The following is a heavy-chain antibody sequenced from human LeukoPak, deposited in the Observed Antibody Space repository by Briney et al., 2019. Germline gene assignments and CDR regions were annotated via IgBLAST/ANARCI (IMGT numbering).Heavy chain of an antibody. V-gene: IGHV4-59*08. J-gene: IGHJ5*02. CDR3: ARTYYYGSGILTTFDP. CDR1: GGSISSYY. D-gene: IGHD3-10*01. Sequence: SETLSLTCTVSGGSISSYYWSWIRQPPGKGLEWIGYIHYSGSTNYNPSLKSRVTISVDTSKNQFSLKLSSVTAADTAVYYCARTYYYGSGILTTFDPWGQGTLVTVSP. CDR2: IHYSGST.